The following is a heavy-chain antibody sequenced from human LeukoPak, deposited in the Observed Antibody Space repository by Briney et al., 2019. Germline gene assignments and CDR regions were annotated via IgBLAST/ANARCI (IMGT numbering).Heavy chain of an antibody. D-gene: IGHD1-1*01. CDR2: INAGSGST. V-gene: IGHV1-3*01. Sequence: ASVKVSCTASGYSFTSYTIHWVRQAPGQSLEWMGWINAGSGSTKYSEKFQGRVTFTRDTSADTAYMELSSLTSEDTAVFHCAKGAYDTTGNYYFDHWGRGTLVIVSS. CDR3: AKGAYDTTGNYYFDH. CDR1: GYSFTSYT. J-gene: IGHJ4*02.